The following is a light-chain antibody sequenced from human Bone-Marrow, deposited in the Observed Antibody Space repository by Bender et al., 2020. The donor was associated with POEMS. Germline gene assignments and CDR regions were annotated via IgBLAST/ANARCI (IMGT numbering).Light chain of an antibody. V-gene: IGLV2-14*01. CDR1: SSDIGDYNY. CDR2: EVN. Sequence: QSALTQPASVSGSPGQSLTISCTGTSSDIGDYNYVFWYQQHAGKAPKLMIYEVNNRPSGVSDRFSGSKSGNTASLTISGLQAEDEADYFCSSYTTNSTLYVFGTGTKVTVL. J-gene: IGLJ1*01. CDR3: SSYTTNSTLYV.